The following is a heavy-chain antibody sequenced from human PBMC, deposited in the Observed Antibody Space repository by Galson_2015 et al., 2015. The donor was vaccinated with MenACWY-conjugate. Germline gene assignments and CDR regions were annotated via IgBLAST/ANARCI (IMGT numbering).Heavy chain of an antibody. Sequence: QVQLQESGPGLVKPSETLSLTCTVSGASISSHHWSWFRQPPGKGLEWIAYIRDTGSLKDNPPLKSRFTMSADKSNNHFSLSLISGTAADTAVYYCARLPTWGSSFGYFD. D-gene: IGHD7-27*01. V-gene: IGHV4-59*08. CDR2: IRDTGSL. CDR3: ARLPTWGSSFGYFD. J-gene: IGHJ4*01. CDR1: GASISSHH.